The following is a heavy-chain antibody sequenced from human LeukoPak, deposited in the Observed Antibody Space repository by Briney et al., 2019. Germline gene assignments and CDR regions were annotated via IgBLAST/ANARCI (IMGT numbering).Heavy chain of an antibody. Sequence: GGSLRLSCAASGFTFSSYGMTWVRQAPGKGLEWVSTISGGGGSTYYADSVKGRFTISRDNSKNTLYLQINSLRAEDTAVYYCAKLTRTSNGGYWGQGTLVTVSS. D-gene: IGHD3-16*01. CDR1: GFTFSSYG. CDR2: ISGGGGST. J-gene: IGHJ4*02. V-gene: IGHV3-23*01. CDR3: AKLTRTSNGGY.